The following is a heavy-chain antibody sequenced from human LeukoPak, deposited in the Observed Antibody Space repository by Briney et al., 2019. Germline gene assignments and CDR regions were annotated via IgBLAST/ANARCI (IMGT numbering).Heavy chain of an antibody. Sequence: ASVKVSCKVSGDTVTGFSIHWVRQAPGQGLEWMGWISAYNGNTNYAQKLQGRVTMTTDTSTSTAYMELRSLRSDDTAVYYCARDVESPAWFDPWGQGTLVTVSS. CDR3: ARDVESPAWFDP. CDR1: GDTVTGFS. CDR2: ISAYNGNT. J-gene: IGHJ5*02. V-gene: IGHV1-18*01.